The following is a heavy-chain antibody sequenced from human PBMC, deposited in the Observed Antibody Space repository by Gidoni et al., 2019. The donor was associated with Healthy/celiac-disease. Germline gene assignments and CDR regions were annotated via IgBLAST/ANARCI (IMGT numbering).Heavy chain of an antibody. Sequence: EVQLVESGGGLIQPGGSLRLSCAASGFTVSSNYMSWVRQAPGKGLEWVSVIYSGGSTYYADSVKGRFTISRDNSKNTLYLQMNSLRAEDTAVYYCARTAAGDTYFYYYYYGMDVWGQGTTVTVSS. CDR3: ARTAAGDTYFYYYYYGMDV. CDR1: GFTVSSNY. V-gene: IGHV3-53*01. CDR2: IYSGGST. D-gene: IGHD6-13*01. J-gene: IGHJ6*02.